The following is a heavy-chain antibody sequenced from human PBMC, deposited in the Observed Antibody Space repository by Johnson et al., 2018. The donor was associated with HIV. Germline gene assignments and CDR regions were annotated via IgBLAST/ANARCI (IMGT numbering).Heavy chain of an antibody. D-gene: IGHD1-1*01. V-gene: IGHV3-20*04. J-gene: IGHJ3*02. Sequence: MQLVESGGGLIQPGGSLRLSCAASGFIVSSNYMSWVRQAPGKGLEWVSGINWNGGRTGYVDSMKGRFTISRDNAKNSLYLQMNSLRAEDTAVYYCARDKPDALDWMMGAFDIWGQGTMVTVSS. CDR2: INWNGGRT. CDR1: GFIVSSNY. CDR3: ARDKPDALDWMMGAFDI.